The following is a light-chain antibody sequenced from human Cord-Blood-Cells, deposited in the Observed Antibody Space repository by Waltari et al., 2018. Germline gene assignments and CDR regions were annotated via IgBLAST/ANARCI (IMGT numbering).Light chain of an antibody. CDR3: QQYYSTPFT. CDR1: TSVLYSSNNKNY. Sequence: DIVMTQSPDSLAVSLGERATINCQSSTSVLYSSNNKNYLAWYQQKPGQPPKLLIYWASTRESGVPDRFSGSGSGTDFTLTISSLQAEDVAVYYCQQYYSTPFTFGPGTKVDIK. J-gene: IGKJ3*01. CDR2: WAS. V-gene: IGKV4-1*01.